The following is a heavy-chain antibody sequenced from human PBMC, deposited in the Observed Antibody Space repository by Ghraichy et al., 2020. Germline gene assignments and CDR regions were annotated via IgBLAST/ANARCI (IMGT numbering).Heavy chain of an antibody. Sequence: VSGINYSCGSTNYADSVKGRLTISRDDAKSALYLKMKNLRADDTAFYYCARKYTGTYSSLFDSWGQG. D-gene: IGHD1-26*01. V-gene: IGHV3-20*03. CDR3: ARKYTGTYSSLFDS. J-gene: IGHJ4*02. CDR2: INYSCGST.